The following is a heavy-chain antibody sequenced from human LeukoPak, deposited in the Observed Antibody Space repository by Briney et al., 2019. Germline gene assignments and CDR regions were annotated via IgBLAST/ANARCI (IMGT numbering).Heavy chain of an antibody. CDR1: GLTFGNAW. J-gene: IGHJ4*02. V-gene: IGHV3-15*01. CDR2: ILSETSGGTR. D-gene: IGHD3-22*01. CDR3: TTYRYSYGSTGYSYFDF. Sequence: GGSRTLSCAASGLTFGNAWMSWVRQPPGKRLEWVARILSETSGGTRDYAAPVRGRFTISRDDSRSTLYLQMNSLKTGDTAQYYCTTYRYSYGSTGYSYFDFWGQGTLVTVSS.